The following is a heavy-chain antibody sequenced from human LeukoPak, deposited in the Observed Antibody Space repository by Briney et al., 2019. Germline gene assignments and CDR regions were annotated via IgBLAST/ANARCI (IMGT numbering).Heavy chain of an antibody. D-gene: IGHD3-22*01. CDR1: GYTFTGYY. Sequence: EASVKVSFKTSGYTFTGYYMHWVRQAPGQGLEWMGWINPNSGGTNYAQRFQGRVTMTRDTSMSTAYMELSRLRSDDSAVYYCARYFYDSSGSSSDAFDIWGQGTMVTVSS. V-gene: IGHV1-2*02. CDR2: INPNSGGT. J-gene: IGHJ3*02. CDR3: ARYFYDSSGSSSDAFDI.